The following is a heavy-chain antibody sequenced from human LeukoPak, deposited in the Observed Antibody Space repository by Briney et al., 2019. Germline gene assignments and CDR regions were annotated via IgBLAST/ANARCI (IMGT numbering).Heavy chain of an antibody. CDR2: INHSGST. D-gene: IGHD6-13*01. Sequence: PSETLSLTCAVYGGSFSGYYWSWIRQPPGKGLEWIGEINHSGSTNYNQSLKSRVTISVDTSKNQFSLKLSSVTAADTAVYYCARGAEPMRSSSWGVFLRVAAGTAPFDYWGQGTLVTVSS. J-gene: IGHJ4*02. V-gene: IGHV4-34*01. CDR1: GGSFSGYY. CDR3: ARGAEPMRSSSWGVFLRVAAGTAPFDY.